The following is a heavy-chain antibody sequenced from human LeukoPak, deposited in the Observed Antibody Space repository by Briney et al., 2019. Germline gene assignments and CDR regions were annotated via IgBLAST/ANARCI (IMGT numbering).Heavy chain of an antibody. CDR3: ARQGQLLWFGELYYYMDV. V-gene: IGHV5-51*01. J-gene: IGHJ6*03. CDR1: GYSFTSYW. Sequence: PGESLKISCKGSGYSFTSYWIGWVRQMPGKGLEWMGIIYPGDSDTRYSPSFQGQVTISADKSISTAYLQWSSLKASDTAMYYCARQGQLLWFGELYYYMDVWGKGTTVTVSS. CDR2: IYPGDSDT. D-gene: IGHD3-10*01.